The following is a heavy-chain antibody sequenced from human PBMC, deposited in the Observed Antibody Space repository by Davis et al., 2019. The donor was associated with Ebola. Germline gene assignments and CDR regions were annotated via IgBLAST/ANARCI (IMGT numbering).Heavy chain of an antibody. D-gene: IGHD3-3*01. J-gene: IGHJ5*02. CDR2: TYYSGST. Sequence: SQTLSPTCPVSGGSISSYSSSCIRQPPGKGLEWIGSTYYSGSTNYNPSFKSRVTISVATSKNQFSLKLSSVTAADTAVYYCARGRILEGGWFDPWGQGTLVTVSS. V-gene: IGHV4-59*01. CDR3: ARGRILEGGWFDP. CDR1: GGSISSYS.